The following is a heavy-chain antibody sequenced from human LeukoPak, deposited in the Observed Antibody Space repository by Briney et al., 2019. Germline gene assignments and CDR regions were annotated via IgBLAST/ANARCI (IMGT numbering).Heavy chain of an antibody. CDR1: GGTFSSYA. Sequence: ASVKVSCKASGGTFSSYAISWVRQAPGQGLEWMGGIIPIFGTANYAQKLQGRVTITADESTSTAYMELSSLRSEDTAVYYCARDYCSSTSCKFDPWGQGTLVTVSS. CDR2: IIPIFGTA. CDR3: ARDYCSSTSCKFDP. J-gene: IGHJ5*02. D-gene: IGHD2-2*01. V-gene: IGHV1-69*13.